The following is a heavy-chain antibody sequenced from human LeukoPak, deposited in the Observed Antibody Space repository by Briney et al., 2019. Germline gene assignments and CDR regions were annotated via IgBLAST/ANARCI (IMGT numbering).Heavy chain of an antibody. CDR3: ARLTRLSTSPDRYYLDY. J-gene: IGHJ4*02. CDR2: IYTSGGT. Sequence: PSETLSLTCTVSGDSISSYYWSWIRQPPGKGLEWIGYIYTSGGTNYIPSLKGRVTISIDTSKNQFSLKLSSVTAADSAVYYCARLTRLSTSPDRYYLDYWGQGTLVTVSS. V-gene: IGHV4-4*09. D-gene: IGHD6-6*01. CDR1: GDSISSYY.